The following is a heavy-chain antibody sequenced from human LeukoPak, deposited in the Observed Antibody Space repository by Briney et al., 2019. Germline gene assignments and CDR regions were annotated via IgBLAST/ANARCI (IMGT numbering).Heavy chain of an antibody. CDR3: ARDPIVVVPAVGMDV. CDR1: GFTFSSYG. V-gene: IGHV3-30*03. CDR2: ISYDGSNK. D-gene: IGHD2-2*01. J-gene: IGHJ6*02. Sequence: GGSLRLSCAASGFTFSSYGMHWVRQAPGKGLEWVAVISYDGSNKYYADSVKGRSTISRDNSKNTVYLQMNSLRAEDMAVYYCARDPIVVVPAVGMDVWGQGTTVTVSS.